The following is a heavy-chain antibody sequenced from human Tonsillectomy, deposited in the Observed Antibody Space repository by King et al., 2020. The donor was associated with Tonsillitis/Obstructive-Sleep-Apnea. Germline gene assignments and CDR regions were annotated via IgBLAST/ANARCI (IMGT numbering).Heavy chain of an antibody. J-gene: IGHJ3*02. CDR3: AKESDAFDI. Sequence: VQLVESGGGVVQPGRSMRLSCAASGFTFSSFVMHWVSQAPGKGLEWVAVILYDGSSTSYADSVKDRFTIPRDNSKNTLYLQRNSLIAEDTAVYYSAKESDAFDIWGQGTMVTVSS. CDR1: GFTFSSFV. V-gene: IGHV3-30*18. CDR2: ILYDGSST.